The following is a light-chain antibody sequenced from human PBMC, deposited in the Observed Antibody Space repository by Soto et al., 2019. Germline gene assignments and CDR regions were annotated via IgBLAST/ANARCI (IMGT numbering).Light chain of an antibody. CDR3: CAYTARTTLSWG. CDR2: DVD. V-gene: IGLV2-14*03. Sequence: QSVLTQPTSVSGSPGQSITISCTGVSSDLGGYNHVSWYQQHPGKVPRLIIYDVDNRPLGVSNRFSGSQSGNMASLTISGLQAEDEADYYCCAYTARTTLSWGCGGGTKLTVL. CDR1: SSDLGGYNH. J-gene: IGLJ3*02.